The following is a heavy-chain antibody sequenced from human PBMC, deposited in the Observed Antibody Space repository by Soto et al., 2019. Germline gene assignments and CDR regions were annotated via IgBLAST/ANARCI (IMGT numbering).Heavy chain of an antibody. D-gene: IGHD5-18*01. Sequence: QITLKESGPTLVKPTQTLTLTCTFSGFSLSTSGVGVGWIRQPQGMALEWLALIYWDDDKRYSPSLKSRLTITKDTPKILVVLTMTNMDPVDTATYYCARIPHGVDYWVQGSLVTVSS. V-gene: IGHV2-5*02. CDR2: IYWDDDK. CDR1: GFSLSTSGVG. J-gene: IGHJ4*02. CDR3: ARIPHGVDY.